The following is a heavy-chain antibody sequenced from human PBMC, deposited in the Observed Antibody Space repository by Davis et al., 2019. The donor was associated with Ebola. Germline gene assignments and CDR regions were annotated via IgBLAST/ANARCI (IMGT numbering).Heavy chain of an antibody. J-gene: IGHJ6*02. D-gene: IGHD3-3*01. V-gene: IGHV4-30-2*01. CDR3: ARGDYDFWSGLGMDV. CDR1: GGSISSGGYS. CDR2: IYHSGST. Sequence: SETLSLTCAVSGGSISSGGYSWSWIRQPPGKGLEWIGYIYHSGSTYYNPSPKSRVTISVDRSKNQFSLKLSSVTAADTAVYYCARGDYDFWSGLGMDVWGQGTTVTVSS.